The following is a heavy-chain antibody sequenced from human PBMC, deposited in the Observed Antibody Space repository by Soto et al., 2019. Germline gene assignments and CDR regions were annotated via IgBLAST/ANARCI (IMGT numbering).Heavy chain of an antibody. D-gene: IGHD3-3*01. CDR3: ARAFAYYDFWSGYYNYYYYYMDV. CDR2: MNPNSGNT. CDR1: GYTFTSYD. J-gene: IGHJ6*03. Sequence: GASVKVSCKASGYTFTSYDINRVRQATGQGLEWMGWMNPNSGNTGYAQKFQGRVTMTRNTSISTAYMELSSLRSEDTAVYYCARAFAYYDFWSGYYNYYYYYMDVWGKGTTVTVSS. V-gene: IGHV1-8*01.